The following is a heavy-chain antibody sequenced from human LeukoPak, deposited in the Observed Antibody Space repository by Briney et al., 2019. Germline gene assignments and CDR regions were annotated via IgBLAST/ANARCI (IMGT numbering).Heavy chain of an antibody. CDR1: GFIFDDYG. CDR2: INWNSVTI. J-gene: IGHJ4*01. CDR3: AKGLQHSNLD. V-gene: IGHV3-9*01. Sequence: PGRSLRLSYVGSGFIFDDYGMHWVRQVPGKGLEWVSGINWNSVTIGYADSVKGRFTISRDNAKNSLYLQMNSLRAEDTAVYYCAKGLQHSNLDWGHGTLVTVSS. D-gene: IGHD5-18*01.